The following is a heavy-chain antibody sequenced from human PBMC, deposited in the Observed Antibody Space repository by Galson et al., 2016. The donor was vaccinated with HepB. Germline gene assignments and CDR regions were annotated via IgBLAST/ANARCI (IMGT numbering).Heavy chain of an antibody. J-gene: IGHJ4*02. V-gene: IGHV3-7*03. D-gene: IGHD5-18*01. CDR2: INKDGSEK. CDR3: ARSRRERDSYGFAY. Sequence: SLRLSCAASGISFSTYWMNWVRPAPGKGLRWVATINKDGSEKYYVDSGKGRFSISRADANNSVYLEMSSLRAEDTAVYFCARSRRERDSYGFAYWGQGTQVAVSS. CDR1: GISFSTYW.